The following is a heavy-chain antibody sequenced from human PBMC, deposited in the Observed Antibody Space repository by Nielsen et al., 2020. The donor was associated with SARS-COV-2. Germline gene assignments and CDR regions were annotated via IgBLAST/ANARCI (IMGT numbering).Heavy chain of an antibody. D-gene: IGHD1-26*01. CDR2: IIPIFGTA. V-gene: IGHV1-69*13. Sequence: SVKVSCKASGGTFSSYAISWVRQAPEQGLEWMGGIIPIFGTANYAQKFQGRVTITADESTSTAYMELSSLRSEDTAVYYCARYSGSSTLFDYWGQGTLVTVSS. J-gene: IGHJ4*02. CDR3: ARYSGSSTLFDY. CDR1: GGTFSSYA.